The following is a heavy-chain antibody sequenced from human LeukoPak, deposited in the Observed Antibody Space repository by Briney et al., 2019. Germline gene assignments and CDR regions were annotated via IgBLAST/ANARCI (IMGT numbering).Heavy chain of an antibody. V-gene: IGHV3-23*01. D-gene: IGHD3-16*01. CDR2: ISGSGGSA. CDR3: AKDLAIPGGYFDY. Sequence: GGSRRLSCAASGFTFSSYAMSWFRQAPGKGLEWVSAISGSGGSAYYADSVKGRFTISRDNSKNTLYLQMNSLRAEDTAVYYCAKDLAIPGGYFDYWGQGTLVTVSS. J-gene: IGHJ4*02. CDR1: GFTFSSYA.